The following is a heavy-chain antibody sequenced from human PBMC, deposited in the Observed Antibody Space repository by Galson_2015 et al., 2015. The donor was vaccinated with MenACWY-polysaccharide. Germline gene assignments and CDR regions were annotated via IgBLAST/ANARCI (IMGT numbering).Heavy chain of an antibody. CDR2: ISGSGSNT. CDR1: GFTFSTYA. V-gene: IGHV3-23*01. D-gene: IGHD1-26*01. Sequence: SLRLSCAASGFTFSTYAMGWVRQAPGKGLEWVSDISGSGSNTYYADSVKGRFTVSRDKSKNTLYLQMISLRVEDTAVYYCARATSYSGTYYDYWGQGTLVTVPS. J-gene: IGHJ4*02. CDR3: ARATSYSGTYYDY.